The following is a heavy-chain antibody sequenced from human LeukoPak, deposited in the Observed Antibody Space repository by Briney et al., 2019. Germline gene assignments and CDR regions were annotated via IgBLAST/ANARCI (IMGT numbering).Heavy chain of an antibody. CDR1: GFTFGDYV. V-gene: IGHV3-49*03. CDR2: IKSKVYGETI. J-gene: IGHJ4*02. Sequence: PGGSLRLSCAASGFTFGDYVMGWFRQAPGKGLEWLSFIKSKVYGETIEYAASVTGRFTISRDDSKSIAYLHMNSLETEDTAIYFCSRASFGVVVNMYYFDYWGLGTLVTVSS. CDR3: SRASFGVVVNMYYFDY. D-gene: IGHD3-3*01.